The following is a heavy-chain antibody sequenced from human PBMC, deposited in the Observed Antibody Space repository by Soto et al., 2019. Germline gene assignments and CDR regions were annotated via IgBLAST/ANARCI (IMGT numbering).Heavy chain of an antibody. CDR3: AKVRLDTAMVRLHYFDY. CDR1: GFTFSSYA. Sequence: PGGSLILSCAASGFTFSSYAMSWVRQAPGKGLEWVSAISGSGGSTYYADSVKGRFTISRDNSKNTLYLQMNSLRAEDTAVYYCAKVRLDTAMVRLHYFDYWGQGTLVTVSS. J-gene: IGHJ4*02. V-gene: IGHV3-23*01. D-gene: IGHD5-18*01. CDR2: ISGSGGST.